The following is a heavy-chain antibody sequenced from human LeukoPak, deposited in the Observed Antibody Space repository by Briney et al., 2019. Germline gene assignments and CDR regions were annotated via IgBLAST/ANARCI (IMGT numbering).Heavy chain of an antibody. J-gene: IGHJ6*02. CDR2: IKQDGSEK. D-gene: IGHD2-21*02. V-gene: IGHV3-7*01. CDR3: AKDTSWVTHNYYGMDV. Sequence: GGSLRLSCAASGFTFSSYWMSSVRQAPGKGLEWVANIKQDGSEKYYVDSVKGRFTISRDNSKNTLYLQMDSLGAEDTAVYFCAKDTSWVTHNYYGMDVWGQGTTVIVSS. CDR1: GFTFSSYW.